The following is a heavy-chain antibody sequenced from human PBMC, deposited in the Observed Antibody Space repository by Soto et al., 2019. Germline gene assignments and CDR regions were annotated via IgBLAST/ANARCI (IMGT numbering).Heavy chain of an antibody. V-gene: IGHV3-30*18. Sequence: GGSLRLSCAASGFTFSSYGMHWVRQAPGKGLEWVAVISYDGSNKYYADSVKGRFTISRDNSKNTLYLQMNSLRAEDTAVYYCAKDPGARGYSYENEIDYWGQGTLVTVSS. CDR2: ISYDGSNK. CDR3: AKDPGARGYSYENEIDY. J-gene: IGHJ4*02. D-gene: IGHD5-18*01. CDR1: GFTFSSYG.